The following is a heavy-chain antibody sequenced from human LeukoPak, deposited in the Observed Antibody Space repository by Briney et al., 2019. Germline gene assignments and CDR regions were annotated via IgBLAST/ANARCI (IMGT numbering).Heavy chain of an antibody. CDR2: INPNSGGT. D-gene: IGHD3-3*01. Sequence: ASVKVSCKASGYTFTGYYMHWVRQAPGQGLEWMGWINPNSGGTNYAQKFQGRVTMTRDTSISPAYMELSRLRSDDTAVYYCARACWSGYYHDYWGQGTLVTVSS. CDR3: ARACWSGYYHDY. V-gene: IGHV1-2*02. J-gene: IGHJ4*02. CDR1: GYTFTGYY.